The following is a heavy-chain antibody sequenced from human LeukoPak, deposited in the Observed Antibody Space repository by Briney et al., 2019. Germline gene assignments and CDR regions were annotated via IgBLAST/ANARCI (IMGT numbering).Heavy chain of an antibody. V-gene: IGHV3-13*04. CDR3: TRESNYYVRSTAPGYFDF. CDR1: GFTFSSYD. Sequence: GGSLSLSCAASGFTFSSYDMHWVRQTPGKGLEWVSAIDTAGGTYYPGSVKGRFTISRENTKNSLYLQMNSLRAGDTAVYYCTRESNYYVRSTAPGYFDFWGRGTLVTVSS. D-gene: IGHD3-10*02. CDR2: IDTAGGT. J-gene: IGHJ2*01.